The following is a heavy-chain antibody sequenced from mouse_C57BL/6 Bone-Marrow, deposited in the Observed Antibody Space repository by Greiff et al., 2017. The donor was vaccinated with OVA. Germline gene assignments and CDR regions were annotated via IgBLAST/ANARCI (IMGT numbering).Heavy chain of an antibody. CDR2: IRSKSSNYAT. Sequence: EVQRVESGGGLVQPKGSLKLSCAASGFTFNTYAMHWVRQAPGKGLEWVARIRSKSSNYATYYADSVKDRFTISRDDSQSMLYLQMNNLKTEDTAMYYCVIGGIYYDYDGGFAYWGQGTLVTVSA. V-gene: IGHV10-3*01. J-gene: IGHJ3*01. CDR3: VIGGIYYDYDGGFAY. CDR1: GFTFNTYA. D-gene: IGHD2-4*01.